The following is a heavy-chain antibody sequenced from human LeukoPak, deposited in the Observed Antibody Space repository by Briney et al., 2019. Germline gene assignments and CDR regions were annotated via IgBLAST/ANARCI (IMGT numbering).Heavy chain of an antibody. J-gene: IGHJ4*02. V-gene: IGHV4-61*02. Sequence: SQTLSLTCTVSGGSISSGSYYWSWIRQPAGKGLEWIGRIYTSGSTNYDPSLKSRVTISVDTSKNQFSLKLSSVTAADTAVYYCARSWLQPIDDYFDYWGQGTLVTVSS. CDR2: IYTSGST. CDR3: ARSWLQPIDDYFDY. CDR1: GGSISSGSYY. D-gene: IGHD5-24*01.